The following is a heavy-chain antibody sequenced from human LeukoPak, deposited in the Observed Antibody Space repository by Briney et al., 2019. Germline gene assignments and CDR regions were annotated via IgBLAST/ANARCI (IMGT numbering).Heavy chain of an antibody. D-gene: IGHD4-23*01. V-gene: IGHV3-23*01. J-gene: IGHJ4*02. Sequence: GGTLRLLCAASGFTFSRYAMMCVRQAPGKGLECVSAISGSGGSTYYADALEGRFPIPRDNSKNTLYLQKNSLRAEDTAVYYCAKSGTGGNSNNETSYWGQGTLVTVSS. CDR3: AKSGTGGNSNNETSY. CDR1: GFTFSRYA. CDR2: ISGSGGST.